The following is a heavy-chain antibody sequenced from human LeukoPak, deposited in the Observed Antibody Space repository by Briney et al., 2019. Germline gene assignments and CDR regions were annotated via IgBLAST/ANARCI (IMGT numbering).Heavy chain of an antibody. J-gene: IGHJ4*02. V-gene: IGHV4-34*01. Sequence: SETLSLTCAVYGGSFSGYYWSWIRQPPGKGLEWIGEINHSGSTNYNPSLKSRVTISVDTSKNQFSLKLTSVTAADTAVYYCARAGGSGLIDYWGQGTLVTVSS. CDR3: ARAGGSGLIDY. CDR1: GGSFSGYY. D-gene: IGHD6-19*01. CDR2: INHSGST.